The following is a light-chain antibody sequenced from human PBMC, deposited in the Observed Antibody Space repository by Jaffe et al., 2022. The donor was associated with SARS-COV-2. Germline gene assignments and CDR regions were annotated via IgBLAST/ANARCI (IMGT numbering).Light chain of an antibody. Sequence: ELVLTQSPGTLSLSSGERATLSCRASQTVSSSYFAWFQQKPGQAPRLLIYSASTRAPGVPDRFSGSGSGTDFTLTISRLEPEDFAVYYCQQYSSAPLRLTFGGGTKVEI. J-gene: IGKJ4*01. CDR3: QQYSSAPLRLT. CDR2: SAS. CDR1: QTVSSSY. V-gene: IGKV3-20*01.